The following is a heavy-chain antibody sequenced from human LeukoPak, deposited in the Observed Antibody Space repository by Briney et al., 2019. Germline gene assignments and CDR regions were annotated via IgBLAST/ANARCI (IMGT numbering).Heavy chain of an antibody. CDR2: IKQDGSEK. Sequence: GGSLRLSCAASGFIFRDYTMTWVRQAPGKGLEWVANIKQDGSEKYYVDSVKGRFTISRDNAKNSLYLQMNSLRVEDTAVYYCARARVYAFDIWGQGTMVTVSS. V-gene: IGHV3-7*04. J-gene: IGHJ3*02. CDR3: ARARVYAFDI. CDR1: GFIFRDYT.